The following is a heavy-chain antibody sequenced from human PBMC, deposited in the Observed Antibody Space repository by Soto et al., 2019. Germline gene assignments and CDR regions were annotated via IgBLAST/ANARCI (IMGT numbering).Heavy chain of an antibody. CDR3: ARHLRLKFCSGGSCYYYYYYMDV. D-gene: IGHD2-15*01. V-gene: IGHV4-59*08. Sequence: SXTLSLTWTVSGGYISSYYWSWIRQHPGKGMEWIGYIYYSGSTNYNRSLKSRVTISVDTSKNQFSLKLSSVTAADTAVYYCARHLRLKFCSGGSCYYYYYYMDVWGKGTTVTVSS. CDR2: IYYSGST. J-gene: IGHJ6*03. CDR1: GGYISSYY.